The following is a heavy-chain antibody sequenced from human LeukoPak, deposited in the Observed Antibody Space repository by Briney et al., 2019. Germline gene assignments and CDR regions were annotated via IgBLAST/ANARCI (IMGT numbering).Heavy chain of an antibody. CDR2: ISYDGSNK. Sequence: PGGSLRLSCAASGFTFSSYGMHWVRQAPGKGLEWVAVISYDGSNKYYADSVKGRFTISRDNSKNTLYLQMNSLRAEDTALYYCARDPYYYGSGSYPLFDYWGQGTLVTVSS. CDR3: ARDPYYYGSGSYPLFDY. CDR1: GFTFSSYG. V-gene: IGHV3-30*03. J-gene: IGHJ4*02. D-gene: IGHD3-10*01.